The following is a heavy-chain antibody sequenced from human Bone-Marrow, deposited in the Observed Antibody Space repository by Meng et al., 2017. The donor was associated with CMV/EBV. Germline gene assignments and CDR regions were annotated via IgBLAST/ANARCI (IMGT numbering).Heavy chain of an antibody. D-gene: IGHD6-19*01. J-gene: IGHJ4*02. CDR2: IKSKTDGGTT. CDR1: GFIFSNAW. Sequence: GEALKIYCAASGFIFSNAWMSWVRQAPGKGLEWVGRIKSKTDGGTTDYAEHVKGRFTISRDDSKNTLYLQMNSLKTEDTAVYYCTTAVSDSSGWIGGVGYFDYWGQGTLVTVSS. CDR3: TTAVSDSSGWIGGVGYFDY. V-gene: IGHV3-15*01.